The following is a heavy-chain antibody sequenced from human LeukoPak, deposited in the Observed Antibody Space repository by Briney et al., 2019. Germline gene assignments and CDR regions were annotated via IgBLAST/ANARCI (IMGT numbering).Heavy chain of an antibody. V-gene: IGHV4-59*01. CDR1: GASIGSFY. D-gene: IGHD6-13*01. CDR2: IYYSGST. Sequence: TTSETLSLTCTVSGASIGSFYWSWIRQPPGKGLEWIGYIYYSGSTNYNPSLESRVTISVDTSKNQFSLKLSSVTAADTAVYYCARGLMMAVAGRGEFHYWGQGTLVTVSS. CDR3: ARGLMMAVAGRGEFHY. J-gene: IGHJ4*02.